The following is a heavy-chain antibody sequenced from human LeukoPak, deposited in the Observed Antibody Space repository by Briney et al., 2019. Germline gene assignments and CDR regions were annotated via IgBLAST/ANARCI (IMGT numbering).Heavy chain of an antibody. D-gene: IGHD5-24*01. CDR2: IYTSGST. Sequence: KSSETLSLTCTVSSNSISSGDYYWSWIRQPAGKGLEWIGRIYTSGSTNYNPSHKSRVTMSVDTSKNQFSLKLSSVTAADTAVYYCARDQGVMATTYYYYYMDVWGKGTTVTISS. CDR3: ARDQGVMATTYYYYYMDV. V-gene: IGHV4-61*02. CDR1: SNSISSGDYY. J-gene: IGHJ6*03.